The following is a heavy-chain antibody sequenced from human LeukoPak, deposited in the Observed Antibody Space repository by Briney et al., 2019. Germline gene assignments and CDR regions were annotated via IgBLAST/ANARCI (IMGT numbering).Heavy chain of an antibody. CDR1: GFTFSSYS. CDR2: ISSSSSYI. CDR3: ARDIGGSGYIFDY. V-gene: IGHV3-21*01. D-gene: IGHD3-22*01. Sequence: GGSLRLSCAASGFTFSSYSMNWVRQAPGKGLEWVSSISSSSSYIYYADSVKGRFTISRDNAKNSLYLQMNSLRAEDTAVYYCARDIGGSGYIFDYWGQGTLVTVSS. J-gene: IGHJ4*02.